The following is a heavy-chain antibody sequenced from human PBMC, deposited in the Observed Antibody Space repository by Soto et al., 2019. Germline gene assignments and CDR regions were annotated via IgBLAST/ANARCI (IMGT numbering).Heavy chain of an antibody. Sequence: SVKVSCKASGGTFSSYAISWVRQAPGQGLEWMGGIIPIFGTANYAQKFQGRVTITADESTSTAYMELSSLRSENTAVYYCARDPSSPTDYYYYGMDVWGQGTTVTVSS. D-gene: IGHD6-13*01. CDR2: IIPIFGTA. V-gene: IGHV1-69*13. CDR3: ARDPSSPTDYYYYGMDV. J-gene: IGHJ6*02. CDR1: GGTFSSYA.